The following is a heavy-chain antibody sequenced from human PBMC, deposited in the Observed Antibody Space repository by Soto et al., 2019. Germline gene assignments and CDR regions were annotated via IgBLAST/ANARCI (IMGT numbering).Heavy chain of an antibody. CDR1: GFTVSSNY. CDR3: AARNIVAPY. J-gene: IGHJ4*02. Sequence: EVQLVESGGGLVQPGESLRLSCAASGFTVSSNYMSWVRQAPGKGLEWVSLIYSGGTTDYADSVKVRFTISRDNSKNTLYLQMNSLRAEDTAVYYCAARNIVAPYWGQGTLVTVSS. V-gene: IGHV3-66*01. CDR2: IYSGGTT. D-gene: IGHD5-12*01.